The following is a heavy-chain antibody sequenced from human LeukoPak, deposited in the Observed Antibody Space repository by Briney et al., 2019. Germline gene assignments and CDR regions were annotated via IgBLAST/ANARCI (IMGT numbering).Heavy chain of an antibody. Sequence: ASVKVSCKASGGTFSSYAISWVRQAPGQGLEWMGGIIPIFGTANYAQKFQGRVTITTDESTSTAYMELSSLRSEDTAVYYCARGYCSSTSCQEFDIWGQGTMVTVSS. CDR1: GGTFSSYA. D-gene: IGHD2-2*01. V-gene: IGHV1-69*05. J-gene: IGHJ3*02. CDR2: IIPIFGTA. CDR3: ARGYCSSTSCQEFDI.